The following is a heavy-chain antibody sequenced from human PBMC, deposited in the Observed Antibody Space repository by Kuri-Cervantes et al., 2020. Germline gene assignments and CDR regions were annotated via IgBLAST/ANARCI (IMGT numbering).Heavy chain of an antibody. V-gene: IGHV3-30*18. CDR1: GCTFSSYG. Sequence: GGSLRLSCAASGCTFSSYGMHWVRQAPGKGLEGVAVIAYDGSNKYYADSVKGRFTISRDNSKNTLYQQMNSLRAEDTAVYYCAKGARAVAGMYYFDYWGQGTLVTVSS. CDR2: IAYDGSNK. J-gene: IGHJ4*02. D-gene: IGHD6-19*01. CDR3: AKGARAVAGMYYFDY.